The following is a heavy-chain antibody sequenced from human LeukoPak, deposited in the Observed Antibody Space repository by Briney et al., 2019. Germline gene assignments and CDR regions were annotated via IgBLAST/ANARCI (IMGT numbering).Heavy chain of an antibody. CDR1: GFTFSSYA. D-gene: IGHD5-12*01. CDR2: ISYDGSNK. V-gene: IGHV3-30*10. CDR3: ARDYDTDAFDI. Sequence: GRSLSLSCAASGFTFSSYAMHWVRQAPGKGLEWVAVISYDGSNKYYTDSVKGRFTISRDNSKNTLYQQMNSLRAEDTAVYYCARDYDTDAFDIWGQGTMVTVSS. J-gene: IGHJ3*02.